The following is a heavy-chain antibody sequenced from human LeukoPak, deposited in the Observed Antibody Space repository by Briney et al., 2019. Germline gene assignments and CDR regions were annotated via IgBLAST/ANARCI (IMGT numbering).Heavy chain of an antibody. CDR3: ARSYCSSSSCYISWFRP. D-gene: IGHD2-2*02. CDR1: GGSFSGYY. Sequence: SETLSLTCAVYGGSFSGYYWSWIRQPPGKGLEWIGEINHSGSTNYNPSLKSRVTISVDTSKNQFSLKLSSVTAADTAVYYCARSYCSSSSCYISWFRPWGQGTLVTVSS. J-gene: IGHJ5*02. V-gene: IGHV4-34*01. CDR2: INHSGST.